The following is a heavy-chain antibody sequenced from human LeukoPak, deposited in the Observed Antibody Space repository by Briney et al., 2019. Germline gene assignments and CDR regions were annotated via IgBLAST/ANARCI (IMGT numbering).Heavy chain of an antibody. CDR2: IKQDGSET. V-gene: IGHV3-7*01. D-gene: IGHD6-13*01. J-gene: IGHJ4*02. CDR3: ARVDGSSSCPDY. CDR1: GFTFSSYW. Sequence: GGSLRLSCAASGFTFSSYWMSWVRQAPGKGLEWVANIKQDGSETYYVDSVKGRLTISRDNAKNLLYLEMNSLRAEDTALYYCARVDGSSSCPDYWGQGTLVTVSS.